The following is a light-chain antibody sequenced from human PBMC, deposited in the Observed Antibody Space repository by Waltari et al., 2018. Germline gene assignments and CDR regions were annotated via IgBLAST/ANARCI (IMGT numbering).Light chain of an antibody. CDR1: SPNTGINY. CDR3: AAWDDSLSGWV. V-gene: IGLV1-47*01. CDR2: RHN. J-gene: IGLJ3*02. Sequence: QSVLTQPPSASGTPGQTVTISCSGSSPNTGINYVYWYQQFPGTAPKLLIFRHNQRPSGVPDRFSGSKSGTSASLAISGLRSEDGADYYCAAWDDSLSGWVFGGGTKLTVL.